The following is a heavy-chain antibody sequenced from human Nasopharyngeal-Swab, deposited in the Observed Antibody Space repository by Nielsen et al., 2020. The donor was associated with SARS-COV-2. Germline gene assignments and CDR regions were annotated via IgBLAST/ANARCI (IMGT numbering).Heavy chain of an antibody. D-gene: IGHD3-3*01. V-gene: IGHV4-34*01. CDR3: ARGLGKQITIFEVVIAYNWFDP. Sequence: RQAPGKGLEWIGEINHSGSTNYSPSLKSRVTISVDTSKNQFSLKLSSVTAADTAVYYCARGLGKQITIFEVVIAYNWFDPWGQGTLVTVSS. J-gene: IGHJ5*02. CDR2: INHSGST.